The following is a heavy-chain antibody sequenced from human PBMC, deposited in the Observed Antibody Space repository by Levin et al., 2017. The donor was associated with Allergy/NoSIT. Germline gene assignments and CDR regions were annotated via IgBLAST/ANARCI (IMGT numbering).Heavy chain of an antibody. V-gene: IGHV3-23*01. D-gene: IGHD3-22*01. J-gene: IGHJ4*02. Sequence: GESLKISCAASGFTFSSYAMSWVRQAPGKGLEWVSAISGSGGSTYYADSVKGRFTISRDNSKNTLYLQMNSLRAEDTAVYYCAKLMGGDYDSSGSPKFDYWGQGTLVTVSS. CDR1: GFTFSSYA. CDR2: ISGSGGST. CDR3: AKLMGGDYDSSGSPKFDY.